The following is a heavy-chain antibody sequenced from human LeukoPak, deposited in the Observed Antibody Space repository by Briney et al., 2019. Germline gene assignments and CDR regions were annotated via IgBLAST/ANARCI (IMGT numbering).Heavy chain of an antibody. V-gene: IGHV4-34*01. Sequence: PSETLSLTCALYGGSFSGYYWSWIRQPPGKGLEWIGEINHSGSTNYNPSLKSRVTISVDTSKNQFSLKLSSVTAADAAVYYCARGVNPVLRYFDWLLLSRWFDPWGQGTLVTVSS. D-gene: IGHD3-9*01. CDR2: INHSGST. J-gene: IGHJ5*02. CDR1: GGSFSGYY. CDR3: ARGVNPVLRYFDWLLLSRWFDP.